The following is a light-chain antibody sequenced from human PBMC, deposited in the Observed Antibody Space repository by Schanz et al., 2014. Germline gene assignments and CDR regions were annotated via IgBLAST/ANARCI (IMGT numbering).Light chain of an antibody. Sequence: EIVLTQSPGTLSLSPGERATLSCRASQSVSSSYLAWYQQKPGQAPRLVIYAASRRATGIPDRFSGSGSGTVFTFTINRLEPEDFAVYYCQQYGSSPRTFAQGTKVEIK. CDR2: AAS. CDR1: QSVSSSY. V-gene: IGKV3-20*01. J-gene: IGKJ1*01. CDR3: QQYGSSPRT.